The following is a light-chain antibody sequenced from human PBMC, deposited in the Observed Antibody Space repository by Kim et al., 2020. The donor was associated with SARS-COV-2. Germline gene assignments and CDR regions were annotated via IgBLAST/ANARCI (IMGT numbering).Light chain of an antibody. Sequence: PGESTAPSCSASQSVSSNLAWYQQKPGQAPRLLIYGASTRATGIPARFSGSGSGTEFTLTISSLQSEDFAVYYCQQYNNWLTWTFGQGTKVDIK. V-gene: IGKV3-15*01. CDR2: GAS. CDR1: QSVSSN. CDR3: QQYNNWLTWT. J-gene: IGKJ1*01.